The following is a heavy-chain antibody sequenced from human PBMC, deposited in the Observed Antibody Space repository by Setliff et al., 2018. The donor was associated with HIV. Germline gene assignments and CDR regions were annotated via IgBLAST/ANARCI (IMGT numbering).Heavy chain of an antibody. V-gene: IGHV3-48*03. D-gene: IGHD5-12*01. CDR1: GFTFSSYE. Sequence: GGSLRLSCAASGFTFSSYEMNWVRQAPGKGLEWVPYISSSGSTIYYADSVKGRFTISRDDAENSLYLQMSILRADDTALYYCVREAGASGGFDRADFDYWGQGTLVTVSS. J-gene: IGHJ4*02. CDR3: VREAGASGGFDRADFDY. CDR2: ISSSGSTI.